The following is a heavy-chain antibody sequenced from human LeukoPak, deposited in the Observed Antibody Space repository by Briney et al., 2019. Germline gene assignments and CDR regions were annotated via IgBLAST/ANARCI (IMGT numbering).Heavy chain of an antibody. V-gene: IGHV3-74*01. D-gene: IGHD1-26*01. CDR2: INSEGSTI. CDR3: ARKSGSYPDY. J-gene: IGHJ4*02. CDR1: GITFSTYW. Sequence: PGGSLRLSCAGSGITFSTYWMHWVRQAPGKGLVWVSRINSEGSTISYADSVKGRFTISRDNSKNTLYLQMNSLRAEDTAVYYCARKSGSYPDYWGQGTLVTVSS.